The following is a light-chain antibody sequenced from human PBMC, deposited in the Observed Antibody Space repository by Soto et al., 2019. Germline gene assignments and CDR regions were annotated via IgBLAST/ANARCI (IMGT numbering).Light chain of an antibody. CDR1: QSISSW. Sequence: DIQMTQSPSTLSASVGDRVTITCRASQSISSWLAWYQQKPGKAPKLLIYKASSLESGVPSRFSGSGSGTEFTLTISSLQPDEFATYYCQQYNSYSPFGQGTKVDIK. CDR3: QQYNSYSP. CDR2: KAS. J-gene: IGKJ1*01. V-gene: IGKV1-5*03.